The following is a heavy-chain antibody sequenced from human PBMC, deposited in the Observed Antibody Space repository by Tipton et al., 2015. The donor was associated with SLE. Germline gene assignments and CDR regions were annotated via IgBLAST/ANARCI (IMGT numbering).Heavy chain of an antibody. J-gene: IGHJ4*02. CDR3: ARSPAPRWVSS. D-gene: IGHD4-23*01. Sequence: LRLSCAVYGGSFSGYYWSWIRQPPGKGLEWIGNIYHSGSTFYNPSLKSRVTISVDRSKNQFSLNLNSVTAADTAVYYCARSPAPRWVSSWGQGTLVTVSS. CDR1: GGSFSGYY. V-gene: IGHV4-34*01. CDR2: IYHSGST.